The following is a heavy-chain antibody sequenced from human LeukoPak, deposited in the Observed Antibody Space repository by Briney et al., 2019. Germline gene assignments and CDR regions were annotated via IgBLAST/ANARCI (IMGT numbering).Heavy chain of an antibody. D-gene: IGHD3-22*01. Sequence: GGSLRLSCAASGFTFSSYAMHWVRQAPGKGLEWVAVISYDGSNKYYADSVKGRFTISRDNSKNTLYPQMNSLRAEDTAVYYCARDYLDTYDSSGYYYVPLGYWGQGTLVTVSS. V-gene: IGHV3-30-3*01. CDR2: ISYDGSNK. CDR1: GFTFSSYA. J-gene: IGHJ4*02. CDR3: ARDYLDTYDSSGYYYVPLGY.